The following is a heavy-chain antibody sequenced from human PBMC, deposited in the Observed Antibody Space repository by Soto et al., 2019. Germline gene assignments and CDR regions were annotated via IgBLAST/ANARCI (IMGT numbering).Heavy chain of an antibody. Sequence: SETLSLTCAVYGGSFSGYYWSWIRQPPGKGLEWIGEINHSGSTNYNPPLKSRVTISVDTSKNQFSLKLSSVTAADTAVYYCARGGGYCSSTSCSSFYYYYGMDVWGQGTTVTVSS. CDR3: ARGGGYCSSTSCSSFYYYYGMDV. CDR1: GGSFSGYY. D-gene: IGHD2-2*01. J-gene: IGHJ6*02. CDR2: INHSGST. V-gene: IGHV4-34*01.